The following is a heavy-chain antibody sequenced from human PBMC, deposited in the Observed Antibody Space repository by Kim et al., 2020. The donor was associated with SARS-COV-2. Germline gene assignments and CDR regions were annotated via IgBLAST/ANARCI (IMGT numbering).Heavy chain of an antibody. CDR3: AKDQVVVADIQYYYYYYGMDV. D-gene: IGHD2-15*01. V-gene: IGHV3-33*06. CDR1: GFTFSSYG. Sequence: GGSLRLSCAASGFTFSSYGMHWVRQAPGKGLEWVAVIWYDGSNKYYADSVKGRFTISRDNSKNTLYLQMNSLRAEDTAVYYCAKDQVVVADIQYYYYYYGMDVWGQGTTVTVSS. CDR2: IWYDGSNK. J-gene: IGHJ6*02.